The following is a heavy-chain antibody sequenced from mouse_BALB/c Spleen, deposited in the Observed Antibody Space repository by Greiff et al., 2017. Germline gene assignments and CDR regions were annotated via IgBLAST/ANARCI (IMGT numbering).Heavy chain of an antibody. V-gene: IGHV1S127*01. CDR2: IDPSDSYT. Sequence: VQLQQPGAELVKLGASVKMSCKASGYTFTSYWMHWVKQRPGQGLEWIGVIDPSDSYTSYNQKFKGKATLTVDTSSSTAYMQLSSLTSEDSAVYYCTRKGVTTVVATDYWGQGTTLTVSS. CDR1: GYTFTSYW. J-gene: IGHJ2*01. CDR3: TRKGVTTVVATDY. D-gene: IGHD1-1*01.